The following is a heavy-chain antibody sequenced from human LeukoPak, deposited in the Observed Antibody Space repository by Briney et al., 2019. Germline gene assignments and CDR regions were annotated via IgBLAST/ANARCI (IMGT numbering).Heavy chain of an antibody. Sequence: QAGGSLRLSCAASGFTFSTYWMSWVRRAPGKGLEWVANIKQDGSEKYYADSVKGRFTISRDNVKNSLYLQMNSLRVEDTAVYYCASPRFGYWGQGTLVTVSS. V-gene: IGHV3-7*01. CDR3: ASPRFGY. J-gene: IGHJ4*02. D-gene: IGHD3-10*02. CDR2: IKQDGSEK. CDR1: GFTFSTYW.